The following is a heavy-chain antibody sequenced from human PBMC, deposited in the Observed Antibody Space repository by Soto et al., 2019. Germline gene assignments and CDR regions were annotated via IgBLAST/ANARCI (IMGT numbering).Heavy chain of an antibody. CDR3: ARVGYIVVVPAAGYANWFDP. Sequence: SETLSLTCTVSGGSISSGVYYWSWIRQPPGKGLEWIGYIYYSGSTYYNPSLKSRVTISVDTSKNQFSLKLSSVTAADTAVYYCARVGYIVVVPAAGYANWFDPWGQGTLVTVSS. D-gene: IGHD2-2*01. J-gene: IGHJ5*02. CDR1: GGSISSGVYY. V-gene: IGHV4-30-4*01. CDR2: IYYSGST.